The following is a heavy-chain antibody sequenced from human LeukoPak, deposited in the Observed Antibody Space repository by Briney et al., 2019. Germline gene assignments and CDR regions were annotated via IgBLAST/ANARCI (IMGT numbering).Heavy chain of an antibody. CDR2: IYYSGST. V-gene: IGHV4-39*01. D-gene: IGHD5-24*01. CDR3: AGRDGYNREYYFDY. Sequence: SETLSLTCTVSGGSISSSSYYWGWIRQPPGKGLEWIGSIYYSGSTYYNPSLKSRVTISVDTSKNQFSLKLSSVTAADTAVYYCAGRDGYNREYYFDYWGQGTLVTVSS. J-gene: IGHJ4*02. CDR1: GGSISSSSYY.